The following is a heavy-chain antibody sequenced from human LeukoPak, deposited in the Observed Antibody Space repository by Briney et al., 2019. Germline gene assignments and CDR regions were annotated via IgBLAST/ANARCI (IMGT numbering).Heavy chain of an antibody. J-gene: IGHJ4*02. CDR2: ISSNGRTM. CDR1: GFSDYY. V-gene: IGHV3-11*04. D-gene: IGHD3-22*01. CDR3: ARADFDYYDSSGFYYFDY. Sequence: GGSLRLSCAASGFSDYYMSWVRQAPGKGLEWISYISSNGRTMYYADSVKGRFTISRDNSKNSLYLQMNSLRAEDTAVYYCARADFDYYDSSGFYYFDYWGQGTLVTVSS.